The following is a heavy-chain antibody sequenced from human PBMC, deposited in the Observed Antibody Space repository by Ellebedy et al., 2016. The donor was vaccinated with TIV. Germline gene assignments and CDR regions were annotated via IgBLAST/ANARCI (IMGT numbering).Heavy chain of an antibody. Sequence: GESLKISCAASGFTFSSSGMHWVRQAPGKGLEWVAGIWYDGSNKYYADYVKGRFTISRDNYKNTLYLQMNSLRAEDTAGYYCATLTVGHFDCWGQGTLVTVSS. J-gene: IGHJ4*02. CDR1: GFTFSSSG. CDR3: ATLTVGHFDC. V-gene: IGHV3-33*01. CDR2: IWYDGSNK.